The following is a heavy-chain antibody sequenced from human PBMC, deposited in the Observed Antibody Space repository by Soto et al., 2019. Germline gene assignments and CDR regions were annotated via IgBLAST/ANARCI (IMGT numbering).Heavy chain of an antibody. V-gene: IGHV3-11*01. CDR3: AREGVYGAHAGDWFDP. CDR1: GFTFSDYY. D-gene: IGHD4-17*01. CDR2: ISSSGSTI. Sequence: GGSLRLSCAASGFTFSDYYMSWIRQAPGKGLEWVSYISSSGSTIYYADSVKGRFTISRDNAKNSLYLQMNSLRAEDTAVYYCAREGVYGAHAGDWFDPWGQGTLVTVSS. J-gene: IGHJ5*02.